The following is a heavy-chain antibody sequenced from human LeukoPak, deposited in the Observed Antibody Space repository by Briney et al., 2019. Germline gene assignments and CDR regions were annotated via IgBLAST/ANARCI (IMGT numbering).Heavy chain of an antibody. V-gene: IGHV3-20*04. J-gene: IGHJ3*02. CDR2: ISWNGAST. CDR1: GFTFDDYG. CDR3: AKDLLQTFFFDSSGYYSDAFGM. Sequence: GGSLRLSCAASGFTFDDYGLSWVRQAPGKGLEWVSGISWNGASTGYADSVKGRFTIFRDNAKRSLYLQMNSLRAEDTAVYYCAKDLLQTFFFDSSGYYSDAFGMWGQGTMVTVSP. D-gene: IGHD3-22*01.